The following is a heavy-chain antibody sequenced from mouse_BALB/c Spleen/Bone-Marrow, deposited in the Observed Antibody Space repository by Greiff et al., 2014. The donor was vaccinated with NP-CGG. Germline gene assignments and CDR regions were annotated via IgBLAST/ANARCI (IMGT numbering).Heavy chain of an antibody. CDR2: INPGSSTI. V-gene: IGHV4-2*02. D-gene: IGHD1-2*01. CDR1: GFDFGGYW. CDR3: ARLGHYCYHDN. Sequence: EVQLQQSGGGLVQPGGSLNLACVASGFDFGGYWMSWTRQAPGKGLEWIGEINPGSSTINYSPSLKDKFIISRDNAKNTLYLQMSKVRSEDTALYYCARLGHYCYHDNWGQGTTLTVSS. J-gene: IGHJ2*01.